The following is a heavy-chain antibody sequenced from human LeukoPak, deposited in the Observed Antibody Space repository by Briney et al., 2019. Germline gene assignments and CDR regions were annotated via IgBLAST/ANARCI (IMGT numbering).Heavy chain of an antibody. V-gene: IGHV3-23*01. D-gene: IGHD5-18*01. J-gene: IGHJ3*02. Sequence: GGSLRLSCAASGFTFSDFAMSWVRQAPGKGLEWVSAISGSGGSTYYADSVKGRFTISRDNSKNTLYLQMNSLRAEDTAVYYCAKDRGYSYGYDAFDIWGQGTMVTVSS. CDR2: ISGSGGST. CDR1: GFTFSDFA. CDR3: AKDRGYSYGYDAFDI.